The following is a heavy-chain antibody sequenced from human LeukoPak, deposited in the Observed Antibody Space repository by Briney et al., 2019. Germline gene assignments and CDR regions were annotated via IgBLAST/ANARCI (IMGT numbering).Heavy chain of an antibody. D-gene: IGHD3-10*01. CDR2: INTNTGNP. J-gene: IGHJ5*02. CDR3: ARDRTMVRGVISPGGWFDP. Sequence: GASVKVSCKASGYTFTSYAMNWVRQGPGQGLEWMGWINTNTGNPTYAQGFTGRFVFSLDTSVSTAYLQISSLKAEDTAVYYCARDRTMVRGVISPGGWFDPWGQGTLVTVSS. CDR1: GYTFTSYA. V-gene: IGHV7-4-1*02.